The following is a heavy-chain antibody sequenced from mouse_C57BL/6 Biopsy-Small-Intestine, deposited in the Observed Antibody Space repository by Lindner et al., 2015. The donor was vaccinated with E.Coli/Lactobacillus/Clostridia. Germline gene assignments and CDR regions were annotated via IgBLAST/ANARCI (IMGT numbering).Heavy chain of an antibody. J-gene: IGHJ2*01. CDR3: ARDGNALYRFAATYFDH. CDR2: IEPKSGDP. Sequence: SVKVSCKASGYTFTDYFVDWVRQAPGQGLEWMGWIEPKSGDPNLAQKFQGRVTMTRDTSTGTVYMELSRLTSDDTAVYYCARDGNALYRFAATYFDHWGRGTLVTVSS. D-gene: IGHD2-12*01. CDR1: GYTFTDYF. V-gene: IGHV1-64*01.